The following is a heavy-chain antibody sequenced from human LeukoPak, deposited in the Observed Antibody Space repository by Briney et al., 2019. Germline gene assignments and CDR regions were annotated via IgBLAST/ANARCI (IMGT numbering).Heavy chain of an antibody. D-gene: IGHD3-10*01. CDR2: IYPADSGP. J-gene: IGHJ4*02. Sequence: GESLKISCEGSGYSFSNYWIAWVRQMPGKGLEWMGIIYPADSGPRYSPSFQGQVTISADKSIGTAYLQWSSLKASDTAIYYCAAGDSAYSFDSWGQGTLLTVSS. CDR3: AAGDSAYSFDS. CDR1: GYSFSNYW. V-gene: IGHV5-51*01.